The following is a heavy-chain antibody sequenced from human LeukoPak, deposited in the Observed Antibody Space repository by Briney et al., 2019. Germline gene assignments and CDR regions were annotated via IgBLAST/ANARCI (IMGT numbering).Heavy chain of an antibody. V-gene: IGHV3-30*18. Sequence: GGSLRLSCAASGFTVSSNYMSWVRQAPGKGLEWVAVVSYDGGSKHYQDSVNGRFTISRDNSKNTLYLQMNSLRAEDTAVYYCAKDFSPKTSVYYFDSWGQGTLVTVSS. CDR1: GFTVSSNY. CDR2: VSYDGGSK. J-gene: IGHJ4*02. CDR3: AKDFSPKTSVYYFDS. D-gene: IGHD3-16*01.